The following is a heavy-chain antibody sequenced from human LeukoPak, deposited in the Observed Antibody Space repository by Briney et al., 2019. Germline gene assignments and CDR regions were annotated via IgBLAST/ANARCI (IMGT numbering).Heavy chain of an antibody. V-gene: IGHV4-59*13. Sequence: SETLSLICSVSGDSLSSCYWTWIRHPPAKGRVWIGNIYYSGSTNYNPSLKSRVTISVDTSKSQFSLKLSSVTAADTAVYYCARASTNSWYYFDYWGQGTLVTVSS. D-gene: IGHD6-13*01. CDR1: GDSLSSCY. CDR3: ARASTNSWYYFDY. CDR2: IYYSGST. J-gene: IGHJ4*02.